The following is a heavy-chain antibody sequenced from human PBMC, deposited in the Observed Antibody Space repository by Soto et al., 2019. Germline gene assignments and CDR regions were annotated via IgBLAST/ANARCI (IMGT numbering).Heavy chain of an antibody. CDR1: GFTYSSYE. D-gene: IGHD2-15*01. Sequence: QSGGSLRLSCAASGFTYSSYEMNWVRQAPGKGLEWVSYISSSGSTIYYADSVKGRFTISRDNAKNSLYLQMNSLRAEDTAVYYCARDPCSGGSCYPSAFDYWGQGTLVTVSS. V-gene: IGHV3-48*03. CDR2: ISSSGSTI. J-gene: IGHJ4*02. CDR3: ARDPCSGGSCYPSAFDY.